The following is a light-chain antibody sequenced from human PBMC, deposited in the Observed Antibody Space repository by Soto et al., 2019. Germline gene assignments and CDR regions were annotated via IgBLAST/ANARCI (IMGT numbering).Light chain of an antibody. CDR1: QSISSW. J-gene: IGKJ1*01. CDR2: DAS. Sequence: DSQMTQSPSTLSASVGDRVTITCRASQSISSWLAWYQQKPGKAPKLLIYDASSLESGVPSRFSGSVSGIEFTLTISSLQPDDFATYYCQQYNSYSGTLGQGTKVEIK. CDR3: QQYNSYSGT. V-gene: IGKV1-5*01.